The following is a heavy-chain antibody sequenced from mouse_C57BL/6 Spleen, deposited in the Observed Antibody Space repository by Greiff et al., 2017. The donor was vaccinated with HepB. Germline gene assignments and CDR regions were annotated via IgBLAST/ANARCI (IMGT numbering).Heavy chain of an antibody. CDR1: GYTFTSYW. J-gene: IGHJ4*01. Sequence: QVQLQQPGTELVKPGASVKLSCKASGYTFTSYWMHWVKQRPGQGLEWIGNINPSNGGTNYNEKFKSKATLTVDKSSSTAYMQLSSLTSEDSAVYYCARKGGLRKNYYAMDYWGQGTSVTVSS. CDR3: ARKGGLRKNYYAMDY. CDR2: INPSNGGT. V-gene: IGHV1-53*01. D-gene: IGHD2-4*01.